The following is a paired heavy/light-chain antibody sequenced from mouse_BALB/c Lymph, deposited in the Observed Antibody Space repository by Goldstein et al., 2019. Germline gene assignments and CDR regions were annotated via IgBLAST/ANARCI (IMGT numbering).Heavy chain of an antibody. V-gene: IGHV8-5*01. J-gene: IGHJ4*01. CDR2: ILWNDSK. CDR3: ARIDGYWAMDY. Sequence: QVTLKESGPGILQPSQTLSLTCSFSGFSLSTSNMGVGWIRQPSGKGLEWLLHILWNDSKYYNPALKSRLTISKDTYNNQVFLKIANVDTADTATYYCARIDGYWAMDYWGQGTSVTVSS. CDR1: GFSLSTSNMG.
Light chain of an antibody. CDR2: WAS. J-gene: IGKJ4*01. CDR3: QQYSSYPFT. CDR1: QDVGTA. Sequence: DIVMTQSHKFMSTSVGDRVSITCKASQDVGTAVAWYQQKPGQSPKLLIYWASTRHTGVPDRFTGSGSGTDFTLTISNVQSEDLADYFCQQYSSYPFTFGSGTKLEIK. V-gene: IGKV6-23*01.